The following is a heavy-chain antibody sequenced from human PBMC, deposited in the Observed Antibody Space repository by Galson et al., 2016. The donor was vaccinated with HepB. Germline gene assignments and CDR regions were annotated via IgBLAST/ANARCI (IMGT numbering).Heavy chain of an antibody. CDR2: ISYSGST. D-gene: IGHD3-22*01. Sequence: SETLSLTCTVSGGSISSTDFHWGWIRQPPGKGLEWIGTISYSGSTYYNPSLKSRVTISADTSKNQLSLKMSSVTAADTAVYYCARRSITTMHVWGQGTTVTVSS. J-gene: IGHJ6*02. CDR1: GGSISSTDFH. CDR3: ARRSITTMHV. V-gene: IGHV4-39*01.